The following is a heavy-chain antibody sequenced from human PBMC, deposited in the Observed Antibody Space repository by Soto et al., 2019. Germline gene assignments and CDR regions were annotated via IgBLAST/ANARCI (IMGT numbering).Heavy chain of an antibody. D-gene: IGHD1-26*01. V-gene: IGHV3-21*02. Sequence: EVQLVESGGGLVKPGGSLRLSCAASGFTFSSYTMNWVRQAPGKGLEWVSSISSTSIKIYYADSLEGRFTVSRDNARDSLFLRMNSLRPEDTAVYFCARDTGGPLDYWGQGTLVTVSS. CDR3: ARDTGGPLDY. CDR1: GFTFSSYT. CDR2: ISSTSIKI. J-gene: IGHJ4*02.